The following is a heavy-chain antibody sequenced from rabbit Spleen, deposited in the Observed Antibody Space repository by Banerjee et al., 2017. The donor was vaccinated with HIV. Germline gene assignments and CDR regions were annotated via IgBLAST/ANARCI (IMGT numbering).Heavy chain of an antibody. CDR2: IAPIFHFT. CDR1: GFDFSSYG. D-gene: IGHD4-1*01. CDR3: VREVAAKFSL. V-gene: IGHV1S7*01. Sequence: QLVESGGGLVQPGGSLKLSCKASGFDFSSYGVSWVRQAPGKGLEWIGYIAPIFHFTPYARGVTGRFPTSRHNAQNTLYLQLNSLTAADTATYFCVREVAAKFSLWGQGTLVTVS. J-gene: IGHJ4*01.